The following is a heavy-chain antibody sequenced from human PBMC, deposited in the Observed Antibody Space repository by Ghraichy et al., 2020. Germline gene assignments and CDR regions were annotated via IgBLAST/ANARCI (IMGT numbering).Heavy chain of an antibody. Sequence: SETLSLTCAVYGGSFSGYYWSWIRQPPGKGLEWIGEINHSGSTNYNPSLKRRVTISVDTSKNQFSLKLSSVTAAVTAVYYCARMPRGNYYYYGMDVWGQGTTVTVSS. CDR3: ARMPRGNYYYYGMDV. J-gene: IGHJ6*02. V-gene: IGHV4-34*01. CDR1: GGSFSGYY. D-gene: IGHD2-2*01. CDR2: INHSGST.